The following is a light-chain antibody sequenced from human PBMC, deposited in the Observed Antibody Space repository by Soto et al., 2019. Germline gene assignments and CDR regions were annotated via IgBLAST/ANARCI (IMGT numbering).Light chain of an antibody. CDR1: QSVSSSY. V-gene: IGKV3-20*01. J-gene: IGKJ2*01. CDR3: QQYGSSPPYT. CDR2: GAS. Sequence: EIVLTQSPGTLSLSPGERATLSCRASQSVSSSYFACYQQKPGQAPRLLIYGASSRATGIPDRFSGSGSGTDVTLTISRREPEDFAVYYCQQYGSSPPYTFGQGTKLEIK.